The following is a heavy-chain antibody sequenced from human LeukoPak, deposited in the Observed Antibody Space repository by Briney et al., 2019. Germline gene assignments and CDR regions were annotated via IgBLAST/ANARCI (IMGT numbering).Heavy chain of an antibody. D-gene: IGHD2-21*02. J-gene: IGHJ5*02. CDR2: IDPSDSYT. Sequence: GESLGISRKGSGYSFTSYWISWVRQMPGKGLEWMGRIDPSDSYTNYSPSFQGHVTISADKSISTAYLQWSSLKASDTAMYYCARHGVVVTATQTNWFGGQGQGGLVTVSS. CDR1: GYSFTSYW. CDR3: ARHGVVVTATQTNWFGG. V-gene: IGHV5-10-1*01.